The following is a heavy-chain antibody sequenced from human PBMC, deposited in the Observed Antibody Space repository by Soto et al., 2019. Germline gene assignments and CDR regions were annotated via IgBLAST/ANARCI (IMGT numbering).Heavy chain of an antibody. D-gene: IGHD3-3*01. Sequence: PSETLSLTCTVSGGSISSGGYYWSWIRQHPGKGLEWIGYIYYSGSTYYNPSLKSRVTISVDTSKNQFSLKLSSVTAADTAVYYRARYPPWGFWSGYRLDAFDIWGQGTTVTVSS. J-gene: IGHJ3*02. CDR1: GGSISSGGYY. CDR2: IYYSGST. V-gene: IGHV4-31*02. CDR3: ARYPPWGFWSGYRLDAFDI.